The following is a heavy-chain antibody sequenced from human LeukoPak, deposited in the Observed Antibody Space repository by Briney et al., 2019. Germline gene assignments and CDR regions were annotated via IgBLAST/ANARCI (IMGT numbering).Heavy chain of an antibody. CDR1: GFPFSDSW. CDR3: SRRLDY. Sequence: PGGPLRLSCAPSGFPFSDSWMLGVPQAPGKGMEWVANIKQDGSEKHYADSVKGRFTISRDNAKNSLFLQMNGLRAEDTAVYYCSRRLDYWGQGALVTVSS. CDR2: IKQDGSEK. J-gene: IGHJ4*02. V-gene: IGHV3-7*01.